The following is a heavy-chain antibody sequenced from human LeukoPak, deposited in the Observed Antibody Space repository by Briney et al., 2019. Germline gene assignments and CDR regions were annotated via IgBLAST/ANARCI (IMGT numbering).Heavy chain of an antibody. CDR2: ISGSGGTT. CDR3: AKDRVTVTTRGAFDY. V-gene: IGHV3-23*01. J-gene: IGHJ4*02. CDR1: GFTFNSYV. D-gene: IGHD4-17*01. Sequence: GGSLRPSCAASGFTFNSYVMNWVRLAPGKGLEWVSVISGSGGTTYYADSVKGRFTISRDNSKNTLYLQMNSLRAEDTAVYYCAKDRVTVTTRGAFDYWGQGTLVTVSS.